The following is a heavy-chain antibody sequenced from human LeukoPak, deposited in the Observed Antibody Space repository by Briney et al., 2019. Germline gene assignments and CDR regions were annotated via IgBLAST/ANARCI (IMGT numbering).Heavy chain of an antibody. V-gene: IGHV3-66*01. CDR1: GFTVSSNY. D-gene: IGHD6-19*01. Sequence: PGGSLRLSCAASGFTVSSNYMSWVRQAPGKGLEWVSVIYSGGSTCYADSVKGRFTISRDNSKNTLYLQMNSLRAEDTAVYYCARSLAYSSGWYGDAFDIWGQGTMVTVSS. CDR3: ARSLAYSSGWYGDAFDI. J-gene: IGHJ3*02. CDR2: IYSGGST.